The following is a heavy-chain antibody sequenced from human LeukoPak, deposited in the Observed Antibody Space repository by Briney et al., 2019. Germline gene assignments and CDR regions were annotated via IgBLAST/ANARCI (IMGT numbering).Heavy chain of an antibody. CDR2: ISGYNDKT. Sequence: ASVTVSCKASGYTFTSYGISWVRQAPGQGLEWMGWISGYNDKTKYEQKVQGRVTMTTDTSTSTAYLELRGLRSDDTAVYYCARVGRYCSSTSCLVPFDYWGQGTLVTVSS. CDR1: GYTFTSYG. CDR3: ARVGRYCSSTSCLVPFDY. J-gene: IGHJ4*02. D-gene: IGHD2-2*01. V-gene: IGHV1-18*01.